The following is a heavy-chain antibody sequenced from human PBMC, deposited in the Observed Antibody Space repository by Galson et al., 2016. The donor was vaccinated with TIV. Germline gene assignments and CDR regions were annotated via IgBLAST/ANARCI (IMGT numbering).Heavy chain of an antibody. CDR1: GYNFSSYW. V-gene: IGHV5-51*03. CDR2: IYPVDSDT. J-gene: IGHJ5*02. D-gene: IGHD2-15*01. Sequence: QSGAEVKKPGESLKISCKVSGYNFSSYWVGWVRQMPGKGLEWMGIIYPVDSDTRYSPSFRGQVTISADKSINTAFLQWTSLGASDPAIYYCATQICNAGNCPAAWGLGTLVTVSS. CDR3: ATQICNAGNCPAA.